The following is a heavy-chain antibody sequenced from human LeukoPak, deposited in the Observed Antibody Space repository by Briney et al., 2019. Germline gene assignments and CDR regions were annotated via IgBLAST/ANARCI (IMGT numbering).Heavy chain of an antibody. CDR2: ISAYNGNT. CDR1: GYTFTSYG. J-gene: IGHJ4*02. D-gene: IGHD3-3*01. CDR3: ARDLAGFWSGYYTGHFDY. V-gene: IGHV1-18*01. Sequence: ASVKVSCKASGYTFTSYGISWVRQAPGQGLEWMGWISAYNGNTNYAQKLQGRVTMTTDTSTSTAHMELRSLRSDDTAVYYCARDLAGFWSGYYTGHFDYWGQGTLVTVSS.